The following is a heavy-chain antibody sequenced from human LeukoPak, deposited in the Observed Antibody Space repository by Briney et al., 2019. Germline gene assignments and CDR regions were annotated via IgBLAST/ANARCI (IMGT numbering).Heavy chain of an antibody. D-gene: IGHD5-12*01. V-gene: IGHV3-7*03. Sequence: GGSLRLSCAASGFTFSRYWMSWVRQAPRKGLEWVANIKQDGSEKYYVDSVKGRFTISRDNAKNSLYLQMSSLRAEDTAVYYCARKLSGYAPFDCWGQGTLVTVSS. CDR1: GFTFSRYW. CDR3: ARKLSGYAPFDC. CDR2: IKQDGSEK. J-gene: IGHJ4*02.